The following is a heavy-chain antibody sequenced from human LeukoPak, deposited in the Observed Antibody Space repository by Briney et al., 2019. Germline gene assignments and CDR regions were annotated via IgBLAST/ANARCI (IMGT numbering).Heavy chain of an antibody. J-gene: IGHJ4*02. CDR2: ISFDINDR. D-gene: IGHD3-10*01. V-gene: IGHV3-30*18. CDR3: AKDRFASGTYAPFFDY. Sequence: GGSLRLSCAASEFTFSKYGMHWVRQAPGRGLEWVASISFDINDRKYAESVRGRFTISRDNSKNTLYLQMNSLRAEDTAVYYCAKDRFASGTYAPFFDYWGQGTLVTVSS. CDR1: EFTFSKYG.